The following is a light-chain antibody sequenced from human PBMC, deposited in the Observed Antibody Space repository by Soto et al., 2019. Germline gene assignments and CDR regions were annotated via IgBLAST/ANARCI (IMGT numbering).Light chain of an antibody. V-gene: IGLV2-14*01. CDR2: EVN. CDR3: SLYTTSSIPSYV. CDR1: SFDVDDYNS. J-gene: IGLJ1*01. Sequence: QSVLTQPASVSGSPGQSITISCTGTSFDVDDYNSVSWYQQPPGKAPKLIIYEVNNRPSGVSNRFSGSNSDNTASLTISGLQAEDEADYYCSLYTTSSIPSYVFGTGTKVTVL.